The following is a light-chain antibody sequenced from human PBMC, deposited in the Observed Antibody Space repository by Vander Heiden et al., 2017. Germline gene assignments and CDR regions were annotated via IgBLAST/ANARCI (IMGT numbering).Light chain of an antibody. J-gene: IGKJ2*01. V-gene: IGKV1-39*01. Sequence: NQMDPSPSPLSTSVGDRVTITCRASQSISTYLNWYQQKPGKAPKLLIYTASSLQSGVPSRFSGSGSGTDGTDFTLTISSLQREDFATYYCQQSYNIPHTFGQGTKLEIK. CDR1: QSISTY. CDR3: QQSYNIPHT. CDR2: TAS.